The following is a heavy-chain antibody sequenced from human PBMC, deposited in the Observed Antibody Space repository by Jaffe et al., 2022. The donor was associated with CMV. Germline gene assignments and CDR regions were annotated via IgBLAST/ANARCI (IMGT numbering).Heavy chain of an antibody. CDR2: ISWDGGST. D-gene: IGHD5-12*01. V-gene: IGHV3-43*01. CDR3: AKDMGWLQFDYYYYGMDV. CDR1: GFTFDDYT. J-gene: IGHJ6*02. Sequence: EVQLVESGGVVVQPGGSLRLSCAASGFTFDDYTMHWVRQAPGKGLEWVSLISWDGGSTYYADSVKGRFTISRDNSKNSLYLQMNSLRTEDTALYYCAKDMGWLQFDYYYYGMDVWGQGTTVTVSS.